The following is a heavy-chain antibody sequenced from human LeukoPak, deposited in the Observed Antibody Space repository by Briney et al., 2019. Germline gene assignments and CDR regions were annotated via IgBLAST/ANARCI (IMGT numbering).Heavy chain of an antibody. Sequence: ASVKVSCKASGYTFTSHYMHWVRQAPGQGLEWMGIINPSGGSTSYAQKFQGRVTMTRDTSTSTVYMELSSLRSEDTAVYYCARVLHQGFWSGSYYYYGMDVWGQGTTVTVSS. D-gene: IGHD3-3*01. CDR2: INPSGGST. J-gene: IGHJ6*02. CDR3: ARVLHQGFWSGSYYYYGMDV. V-gene: IGHV1-46*01. CDR1: GYTFTSHY.